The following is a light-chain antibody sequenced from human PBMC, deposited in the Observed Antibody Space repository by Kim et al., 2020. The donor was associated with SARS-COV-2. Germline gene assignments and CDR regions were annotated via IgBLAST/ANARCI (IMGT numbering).Light chain of an antibody. Sequence: DIQMTQSPSTLSASVGDRVTITCRASQSISSWLAWYQQKPGKAPKLLIYKASSLESGVPSRFSGSGSGTEFTLTISSLQPDDFATYCCQQYNSYSRLTFGGGTKVDIK. V-gene: IGKV1-5*03. CDR2: KAS. CDR1: QSISSW. J-gene: IGKJ4*01. CDR3: QQYNSYSRLT.